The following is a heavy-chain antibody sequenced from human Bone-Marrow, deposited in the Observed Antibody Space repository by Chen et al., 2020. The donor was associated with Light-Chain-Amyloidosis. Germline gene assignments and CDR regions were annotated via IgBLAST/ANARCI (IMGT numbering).Heavy chain of an antibody. CDR2: IRYDGSDK. D-gene: IGHD3-22*01. Sequence: VRLVESGGGVVRPGGSLGLSCTVSGFVFTTYGFQWVRQAPGKGLEWVSFIRYDGSDKDYADSVKGRFTISRDNSKNTLFLQMKSLRADDTAVYYCAKDSGGYFDSSGPLSWGQGTLVTVSS. V-gene: IGHV3-30*02. CDR3: AKDSGGYFDSSGPLS. CDR1: GFVFTTYG. J-gene: IGHJ4*02.